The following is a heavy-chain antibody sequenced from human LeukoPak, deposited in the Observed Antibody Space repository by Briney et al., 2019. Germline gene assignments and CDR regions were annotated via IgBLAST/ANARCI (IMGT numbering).Heavy chain of an antibody. J-gene: IGHJ5*02. CDR1: GGSFSGYY. D-gene: IGHD3-22*01. V-gene: IGHV4-34*01. Sequence: SETLSLTCAVYGGSFSGYYWSWIRQPPGKGLEWIGEINHSGSTNYNPSLKSRVTISVDTSKNQFSLKLSSVTAADTAVYYCARRKVVITTRFGWFDPWGQGTLVTVSS. CDR3: ARRKVVITTRFGWFDP. CDR2: INHSGST.